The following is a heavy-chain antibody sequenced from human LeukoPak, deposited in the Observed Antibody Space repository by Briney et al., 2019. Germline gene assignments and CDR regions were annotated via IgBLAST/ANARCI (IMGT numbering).Heavy chain of an antibody. J-gene: IGHJ4*02. CDR3: AKSDAHES. V-gene: IGHV1-2*06. CDR2: INPNSGDT. Sequence: ASVKVSCKASGYTFIAYYMHWVRQAPGHGLEWMGRINPNSGDTNYAQNFQGRVTMTRDTSISTAYMELSSLRSDDMAVYYCAKSDAHESWGQGTLVTVSA. CDR1: GYTFIAYY.